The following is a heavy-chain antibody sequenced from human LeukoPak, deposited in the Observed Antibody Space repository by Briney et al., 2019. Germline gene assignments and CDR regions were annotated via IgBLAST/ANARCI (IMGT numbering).Heavy chain of an antibody. CDR2: ISYSGST. J-gene: IGHJ4*02. CDR1: GGSISSNTYY. D-gene: IGHD1-26*01. V-gene: IGHV4-39*01. Sequence: SETLSLTCTVSGGSISSNTYYWGWIRQPPGKGLEWIGSISYSGSTYYNPSLKSRVTISVYTSKNQFSLKLSSVTAAHTAVYYCARPLVGGTTFPDDWGQGTLVTVSS. CDR3: ARPLVGGTTFPDD.